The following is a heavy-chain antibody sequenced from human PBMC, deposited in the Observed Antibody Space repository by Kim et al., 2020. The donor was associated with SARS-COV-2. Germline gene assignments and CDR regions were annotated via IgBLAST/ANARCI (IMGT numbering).Heavy chain of an antibody. D-gene: IGHD2-21*01. CDR3: ARQDPYCRGGDCYAYYNGVDV. Sequence: GESLKISCKGSGYTFTNYWITWVRQMPGRGLEWMGRIDPSDSYTKYSPSFQGHVTISADKSISTAYMQWSSLEASDTAMYYCARQDPYCRGGDCYAYYNGVDVWGQGTTVTVSS. CDR2: IDPSDSYT. V-gene: IGHV5-10-1*01. J-gene: IGHJ6*02. CDR1: GYTFTNYW.